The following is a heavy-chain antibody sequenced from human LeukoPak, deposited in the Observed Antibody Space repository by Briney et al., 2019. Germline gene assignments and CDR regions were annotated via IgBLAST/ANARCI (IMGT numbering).Heavy chain of an antibody. J-gene: IGHJ4*02. CDR3: ASHPRYYYDSSGDY. Sequence: GGSLRLSCAASGFTFSSYSMSWVRRAPGKGLEWVSYISSSSSTIYYADSVKGRFTISRDNAKNSLYLQMNSLRAEDTAVYYCASHPRYYYDSSGDYWGQGTLVTVSS. CDR1: GFTFSSYS. D-gene: IGHD3-22*01. CDR2: ISSSSSTI. V-gene: IGHV3-48*01.